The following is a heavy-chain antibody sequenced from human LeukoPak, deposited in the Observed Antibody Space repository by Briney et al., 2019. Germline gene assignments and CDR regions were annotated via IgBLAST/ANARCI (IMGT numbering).Heavy chain of an antibody. J-gene: IGHJ4*02. Sequence: GGSLRLSCAASGFTFSSYGMHWVRQTPGKGLEWVAFIRYDGSNKYYADSVKGRFTISRDNSKNTLYLQMNSLRAEDTAVYYCAKSHGDFWSGYFPDDYWGQGTLVTVSS. CDR2: IRYDGSNK. CDR3: AKSHGDFWSGYFPDDY. CDR1: GFTFSSYG. D-gene: IGHD3-3*01. V-gene: IGHV3-30*02.